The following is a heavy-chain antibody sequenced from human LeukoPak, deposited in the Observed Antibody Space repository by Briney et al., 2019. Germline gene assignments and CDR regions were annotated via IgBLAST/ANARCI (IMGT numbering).Heavy chain of an antibody. V-gene: IGHV3-7*01. D-gene: IGHD3-22*01. CDR1: GFTFSSYW. J-gene: IGHJ1*01. CDR3: ATYSSLNRREFQY. CDR2: IKTDGSEK. Sequence: PGGSLRLSCAASGFTFSSYWMSWVRQAPGKGLQWVANIKTDGSEKYYVDSVKGRFTISRDNAKNSLYLQMNSLGAEDTAVYYCATYSSLNRREFQYWGQGTLLTVSS.